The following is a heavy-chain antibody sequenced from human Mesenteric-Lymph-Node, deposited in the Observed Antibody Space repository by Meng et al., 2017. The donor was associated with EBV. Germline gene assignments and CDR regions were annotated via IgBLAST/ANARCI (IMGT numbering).Heavy chain of an antibody. Sequence: QVQLKQWGAGLLKPSATLSLTCEVSGGSFSNYYWSWIRQTPGKGLEWIGEINHSGSANYNPSLKSRVTISIDTSKNQFSLRLNSVTAADTAVYYCARGVQVAWRFDPWGQGTLVTVSS. CDR3: ARGVQVAWRFDP. D-gene: IGHD2-15*01. V-gene: IGHV4-34*02. J-gene: IGHJ5*02. CDR1: GGSFSNYY. CDR2: INHSGSA.